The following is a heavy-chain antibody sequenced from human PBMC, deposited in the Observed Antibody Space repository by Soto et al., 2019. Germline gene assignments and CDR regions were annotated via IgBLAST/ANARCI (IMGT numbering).Heavy chain of an antibody. V-gene: IGHV1-69*02. CDR3: ARGGDDRRDGTFDY. D-gene: IGHD1-1*01. CDR2: IIPILGIA. J-gene: IGHJ4*02. Sequence: QVQLVQSGAEVKKPGSSVKVSCKASGGTFSSYTISWVRQAPGQGLEWMGRIIPILGIANYAQKFQGRVTSTADKSTSTAYMELSSLRSEDTAVYYCARGGDDRRDGTFDYWGQGTLVTVSS. CDR1: GGTFSSYT.